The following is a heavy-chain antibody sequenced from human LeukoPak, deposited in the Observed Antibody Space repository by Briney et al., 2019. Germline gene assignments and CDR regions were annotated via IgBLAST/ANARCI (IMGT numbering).Heavy chain of an antibody. CDR3: ARAQGWFDP. J-gene: IGHJ5*02. V-gene: IGHV4-61*02. CDR2: IYTSGSI. Sequence: PSETLSLTCTVSGGSISSGTYYWSWIRQPAGKGLEWIGRIYTSGSIKYNSSLKSRVTISVDTSKNQFSLKLSSVTAADTAVYYCARAQGWFDPWGQGTLVTVSS. CDR1: GGSISSGTYY.